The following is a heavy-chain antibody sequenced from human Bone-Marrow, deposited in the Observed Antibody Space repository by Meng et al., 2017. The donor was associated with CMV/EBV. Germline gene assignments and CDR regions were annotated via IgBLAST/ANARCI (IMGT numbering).Heavy chain of an antibody. CDR2: ISSSSSYI. Sequence: GESLKISCAASGFTFSSYSMNWVRQAPGKGLEWVSSISSSSSYIYYADSVKGRFTISRDDSKNTLYLQMNSLKTEDTAVYYCTTIYCSSTSCYDYWGQGMLVTVSS. CDR3: TTIYCSSTSCYDY. J-gene: IGHJ4*02. D-gene: IGHD2-2*01. CDR1: GFTFSSYS. V-gene: IGHV3-21*03.